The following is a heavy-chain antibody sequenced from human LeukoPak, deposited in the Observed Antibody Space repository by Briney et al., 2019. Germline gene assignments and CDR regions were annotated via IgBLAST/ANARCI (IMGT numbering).Heavy chain of an antibody. D-gene: IGHD7-27*01. V-gene: IGHV4-59*01. Sequence: PSETLSLTCTVSGDSISSFYWSWIRRPPGKGLECIGYIYYGGSTTKYNPSLKSRVTISIDTSKNQLSLKLNSVTAADTAVYYCARAPHWDRPFDYWGQGTLVTVSS. CDR2: IYYGGSTT. CDR1: GDSISSFY. J-gene: IGHJ4*02. CDR3: ARAPHWDRPFDY.